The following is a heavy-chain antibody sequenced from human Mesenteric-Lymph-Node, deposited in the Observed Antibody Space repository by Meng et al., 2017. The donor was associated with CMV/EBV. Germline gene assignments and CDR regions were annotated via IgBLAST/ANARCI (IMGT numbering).Heavy chain of an antibody. CDR2: ISSSSTI. Sequence: GESLKISCAASGFTFSDYYMNWVRQAPGKGLEWVSSISSSSTIYYADSVKGRFTISRDTAKNSLYLQMNSLRAEDTAVYYCASQDFGPSGYWGQGTLVTVSS. D-gene: IGHD3-3*01. CDR3: ASQDFGPSGY. CDR1: GFTFSDYY. V-gene: IGHV3-69-1*02. J-gene: IGHJ4*02.